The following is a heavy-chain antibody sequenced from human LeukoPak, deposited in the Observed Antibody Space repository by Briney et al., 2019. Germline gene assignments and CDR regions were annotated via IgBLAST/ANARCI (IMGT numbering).Heavy chain of an antibody. Sequence: SETLSLACTVSGGSISTYYWSWIRQPPGKGLEWIGYIYYSGSTNYNPSLKSRVTISVDTSNNQFSLKLSSVTAADTAVYYCARDYSSSGYYFDYWGQGTLVTVSS. J-gene: IGHJ4*02. V-gene: IGHV4-59*12. CDR3: ARDYSSSGYYFDY. CDR2: IYYSGST. CDR1: GGSISTYY. D-gene: IGHD6-13*01.